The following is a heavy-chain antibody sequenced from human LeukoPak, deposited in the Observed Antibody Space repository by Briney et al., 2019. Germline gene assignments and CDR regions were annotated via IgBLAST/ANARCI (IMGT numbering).Heavy chain of an antibody. Sequence: SETLSLTCTVSGGSISSSSYYWGWIRQPPGKGLEWIGSSNYSGSNYYNPLLKSLVTISVDTSNNQFSLKLRSVTAADTAVYYCARRVYCSGGSCYSAIWRYYYGMDVWGQGTTVTVSS. V-gene: IGHV4-39*01. CDR1: GGSISSSSYY. J-gene: IGHJ6*02. CDR3: ARRVYCSGGSCYSAIWRYYYGMDV. D-gene: IGHD2-15*01. CDR2: SNYSGSN.